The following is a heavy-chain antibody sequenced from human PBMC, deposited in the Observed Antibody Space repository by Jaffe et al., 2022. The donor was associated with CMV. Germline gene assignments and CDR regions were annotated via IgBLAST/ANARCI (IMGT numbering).Heavy chain of an antibody. Sequence: EVQLVESGGGLVQPGRSLRLSCAASGFTFDDYAMHWVRQAPGKGLEWVSGISWNSGSIGYADSVKGRFTISRDNAKNSLYLQMNSLRAEDTALYYCAKDTGYSKNPYYYGMDVWGQGTTVTVSS. CDR3: AKDTGYSKNPYYYGMDV. D-gene: IGHD4-4*01. CDR1: GFTFDDYA. V-gene: IGHV3-9*01. J-gene: IGHJ6*02. CDR2: ISWNSGSI.